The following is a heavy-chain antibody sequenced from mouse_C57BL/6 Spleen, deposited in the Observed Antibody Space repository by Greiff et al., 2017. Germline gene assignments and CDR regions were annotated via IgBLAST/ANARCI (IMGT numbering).Heavy chain of an antibody. V-gene: IGHV1-75*01. J-gene: IGHJ4*01. CDR2: IFPGSGST. D-gene: IGHD2-10*02. CDR3: ARGSSTMDY. Sequence: QVQLQQPGPELVKPGASVKISCKASGYTFTDYYINWVKQRPGQGLEWIGWIFPGSGSTYYNEKFKGKATLTVDQSSSTAYMLLSSLTSEDSAVYIRARGSSTMDYWGQGTSVTVSS. CDR1: GYTFTDYY.